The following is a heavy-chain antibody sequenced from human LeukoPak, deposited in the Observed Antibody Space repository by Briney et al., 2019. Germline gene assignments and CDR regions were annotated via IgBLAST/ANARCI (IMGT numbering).Heavy chain of an antibody. D-gene: IGHD3-22*01. J-gene: IGHJ3*01. V-gene: IGHV3-30*09. CDR3: ARASTWVPGEDSSGYYYPYAFDL. Sequence: GRSLRLSCAASGFTFSSNVMHCVRLAPGKGLQWVAGISHDGNNKYYADSVKGRFAISRDNSKNALYLQMNSLRAEDTAVYYCARASTWVPGEDSSGYYYPYAFDLWGQGTMVTVTS. CDR1: GFTFSSNV. CDR2: ISHDGNNK.